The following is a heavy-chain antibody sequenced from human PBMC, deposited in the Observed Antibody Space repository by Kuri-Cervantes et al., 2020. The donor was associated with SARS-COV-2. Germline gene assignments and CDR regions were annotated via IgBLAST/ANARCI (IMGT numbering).Heavy chain of an antibody. CDR2: ISSTSSCI. J-gene: IGHJ6*03. V-gene: IGHV3-21*03. CDR3: ARDCSSPYKYYYYYYMDV. CDR1: GFTFSSSW. D-gene: IGHD6-13*01. Sequence: GGSLRLSCAASGFTFSSSWMNWVRQAPGKGLEWVSSISSTSSCIYYADSVRGRFTISRDNAKNSLYLQMNSLRAEDTAVYYCARDCSSPYKYYYYYYMDVWGKGTTVTVSS.